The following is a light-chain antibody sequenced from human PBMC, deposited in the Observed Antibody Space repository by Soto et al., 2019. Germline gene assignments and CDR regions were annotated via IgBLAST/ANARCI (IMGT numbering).Light chain of an antibody. V-gene: IGLV1-36*01. CDR2: YDD. J-gene: IGLJ2*01. CDR3: SAWDDSLNGPV. CDR1: TPNIGNNA. Sequence: QSVLTQPPSVSEAPRQRVTISCSGSTPNIGNNAVNWYQLLPGKAPKLLIYYDDLLPSGVSDRLSGSKSGTSASLAISGLQSEDEADYFCSAWDDSLNGPVFGGGTKLTVL.